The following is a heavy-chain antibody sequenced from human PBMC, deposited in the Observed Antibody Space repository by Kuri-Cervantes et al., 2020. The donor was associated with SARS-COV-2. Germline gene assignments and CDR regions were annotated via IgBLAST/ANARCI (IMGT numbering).Heavy chain of an antibody. CDR1: GFTFSDYY. CDR3: ARDRELGTRGTNWFDP. J-gene: IGHJ5*02. Sequence: GESLKISCAASGFTFSDYYMSWIRQAPGKGLEWVSYISSSGSTIYYADSVKGRFTISRDNAKNSLYLQMNSLRAEDTAVYYCARDRELGTRGTNWFDPWGQGTLVTVSS. CDR2: ISSSGSTI. V-gene: IGHV3-11*04. D-gene: IGHD7-27*01.